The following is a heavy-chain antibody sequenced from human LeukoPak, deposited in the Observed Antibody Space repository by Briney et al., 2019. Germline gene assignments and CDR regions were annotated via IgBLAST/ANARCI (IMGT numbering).Heavy chain of an antibody. V-gene: IGHV3-13*01. CDR1: GFTFSSYD. J-gene: IGHJ4*02. Sequence: GGSLRLSCAASGFTFSSYDMHWVRQATGKGLEWVSSIGTGGDSYYPGSVKGRFTISRESAKNSLYLQMNSLRAGDTAVYYCARGPYSSGYHLDYWGQGTLVTVSS. CDR2: IGTGGDS. CDR3: ARGPYSSGYHLDY. D-gene: IGHD3-22*01.